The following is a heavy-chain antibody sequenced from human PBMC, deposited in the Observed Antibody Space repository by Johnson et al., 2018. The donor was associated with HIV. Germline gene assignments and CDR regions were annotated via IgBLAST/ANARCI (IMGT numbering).Heavy chain of an antibody. CDR3: TRARYSSSWYNGDAFDI. CDR2: IDWNGGST. V-gene: IGHV3-20*04. D-gene: IGHD6-13*01. Sequence: EVQLVESGGGVVQPARSLRLSCAASGFTFSSYSMHWVRQAPGKGLEWVSGIDWNGGSTSYADSVRGRFTISRDNAKNSLYLQMNSLRAEDTALYYCTRARYSSSWYNGDAFDIWGQGTMVTVSS. CDR1: GFTFSSYS. J-gene: IGHJ3*02.